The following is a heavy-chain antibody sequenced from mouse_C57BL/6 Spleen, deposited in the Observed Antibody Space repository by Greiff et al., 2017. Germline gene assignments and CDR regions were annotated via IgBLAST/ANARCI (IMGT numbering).Heavy chain of an antibody. CDR1: GYTFTDYE. D-gene: IGHD1-1*01. J-gene: IGHJ4*01. CDR3: TEGANSSYCAMDY. CDR2: IDPETGGT. Sequence: QVQLQQSGAELVRPGASVTLSCKASGYTFTDYEMHWVKQTPVHGLEWIGAIDPETGGTAYNQKFKGKAILTADKSSSTAYMELRSLTSEDSAVYYGTEGANSSYCAMDYWGQGTSVTVSA. V-gene: IGHV1-15*01.